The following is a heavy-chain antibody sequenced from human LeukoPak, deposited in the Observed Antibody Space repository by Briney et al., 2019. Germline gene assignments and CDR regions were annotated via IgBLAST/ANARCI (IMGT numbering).Heavy chain of an antibody. V-gene: IGHV1-69*13. CDR1: GGTFSSYA. CDR3: ARRYCSGGSCYWFDP. Sequence: ASVKVSCKASGGTFSSYAISWVRQAPGQGLDWMGGIIPIFGTANYAQKFQGGVTITADESTSTAYMELSSLRSEDTAVYYCARRYCSGGSCYWFDPWGQGTLVTVSS. CDR2: IIPIFGTA. D-gene: IGHD2-15*01. J-gene: IGHJ5*02.